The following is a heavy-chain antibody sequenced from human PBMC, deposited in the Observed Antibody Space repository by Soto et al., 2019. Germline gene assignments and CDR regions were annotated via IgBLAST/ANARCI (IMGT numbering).Heavy chain of an antibody. V-gene: IGHV3-21*01. D-gene: IGHD1-26*01. CDR3: AKDRVVGSTSREKDFDS. J-gene: IGHJ4*02. CDR2: ISSSSSYI. CDR1: GSTFSSYG. Sequence: GGSLRLSCAASGSTFSSYGMNWVRQAPGRGLEWVSSISSSSSYIYYADSVKGRFTLSRDNAKNSLYLQMNSLRAEDTAVYYCAKDRVVGSTSREKDFDSWGQRTPVTVSS.